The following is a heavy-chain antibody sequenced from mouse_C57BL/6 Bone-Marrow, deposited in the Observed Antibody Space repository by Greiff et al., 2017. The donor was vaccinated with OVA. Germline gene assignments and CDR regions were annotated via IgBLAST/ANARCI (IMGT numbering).Heavy chain of an antibody. Sequence: VQLQQSGPELVKPGASVKISCKASGYTFTDYYMNWVKQSHGKSLEWIGDINPNNGGTSYNQKFKGKATLTVDKASSTAYMELRSLTSEDSAVYYCARIRGREWGQGTTLTVSS. J-gene: IGHJ2*01. CDR1: GYTFTDYY. V-gene: IGHV1-26*01. D-gene: IGHD3-3*01. CDR2: INPNNGGT. CDR3: ARIRGRE.